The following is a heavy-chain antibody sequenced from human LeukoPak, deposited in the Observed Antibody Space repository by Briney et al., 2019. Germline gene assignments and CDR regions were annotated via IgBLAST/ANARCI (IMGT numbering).Heavy chain of an antibody. J-gene: IGHJ6*02. CDR2: IIPIFGTA. V-gene: IGHV1-69*13. CDR3: ATDYRHNRGYYYGMDV. Sequence: SVKVSCKASGGTFSSYAISWVRQAPGQGLEWMGGIIPIFGTANYAQKFQGRVTITADESTSTAYMELSSLRSEDTAVYYCATDYRHNRGYYYGMDVWGQGTTVTVSS. D-gene: IGHD3-16*02. CDR1: GGTFSSYA.